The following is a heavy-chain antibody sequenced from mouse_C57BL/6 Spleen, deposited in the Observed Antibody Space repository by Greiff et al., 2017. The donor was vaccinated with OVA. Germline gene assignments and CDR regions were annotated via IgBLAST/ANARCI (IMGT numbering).Heavy chain of an antibody. D-gene: IGHD2-1*01. CDR1: GYTFTSYW. Sequence: QVQLQQPGAELVMPGASVKLSCKASGYTFTSYWMHWVKQRPGQGLEWIGEIDPSDSYTNYNQKFKGKSTLTVDKSSSTAYMQLSSLTSEDSAVYYCAREGHYGNYDYFDYWGQGTTLTVSS. CDR2: IDPSDSYT. V-gene: IGHV1-69*01. J-gene: IGHJ2*01. CDR3: AREGHYGNYDYFDY.